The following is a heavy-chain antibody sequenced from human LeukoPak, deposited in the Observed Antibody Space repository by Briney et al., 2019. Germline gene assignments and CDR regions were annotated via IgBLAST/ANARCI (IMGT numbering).Heavy chain of an antibody. V-gene: IGHV3-9*01. CDR2: ISWNSGSM. CDR3: AKAADSGAFDI. CDR1: GFTFRSHA. J-gene: IGHJ3*02. Sequence: GTSLRLSCATSGFTFRSHAMHWVRQAPGKGLEWVSGISWNSGSMGYADSVKGRFTISRDSAKNSLYLQMNSLRAEDTALYYCAKAADSGAFDIWGQGTMVTVSS. D-gene: IGHD2-2*01.